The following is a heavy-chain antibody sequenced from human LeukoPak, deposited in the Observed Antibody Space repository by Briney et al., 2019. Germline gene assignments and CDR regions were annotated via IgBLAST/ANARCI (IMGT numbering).Heavy chain of an antibody. CDR1: GFSFSSYW. Sequence: GGSLRLSCAASGFSFSSYWMHWVHQAPGKGLVWVSRLNGDGSSTSYLDSVRGRLTISRDNTKNMLYLHMNSLRAEDTGVYYCARERWNSEAFDIWGQGTVVTVSS. D-gene: IGHD1-7*01. CDR2: LNGDGSST. J-gene: IGHJ3*02. CDR3: ARERWNSEAFDI. V-gene: IGHV3-74*01.